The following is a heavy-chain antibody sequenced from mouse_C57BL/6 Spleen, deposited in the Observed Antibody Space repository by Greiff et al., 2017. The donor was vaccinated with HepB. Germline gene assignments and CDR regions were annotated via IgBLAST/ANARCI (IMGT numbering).Heavy chain of an antibody. Sequence: EVQVVESVAELVRPGASVKLSCTASGFNIKNTYMHWVKQSHGKSLEWIGDINPNNGGTIYNQKFKGKATLTVDKSSSTAYMELRSLTSEDTAVYYCARRILLPWYFDVWGTGTTVTVSS. CDR2: INPNNGGT. V-gene: IGHV1-18*01. CDR3: ARRILLPWYFDV. J-gene: IGHJ1*03. CDR1: GFNIKNTY. D-gene: IGHD1-1*01.